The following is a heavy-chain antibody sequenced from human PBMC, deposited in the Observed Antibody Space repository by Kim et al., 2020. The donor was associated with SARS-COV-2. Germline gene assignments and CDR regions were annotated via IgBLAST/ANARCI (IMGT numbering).Heavy chain of an antibody. CDR3: ARVYGGSHYGMDV. J-gene: IGHJ6*02. D-gene: IGHD2-15*01. Sequence: GRSLRLSCAASGLTFSDHYMDWVRQTPGKGLEWVGRVRDKARSYTTEYAAPVKGRFTISRDDSKKSLYLQMNSLKTEDTAVYYCARVYGGSHYGMDVWGQGTTVTVSS. CDR2: VRDKARSYTT. V-gene: IGHV3-72*01. CDR1: GLTFSDHY.